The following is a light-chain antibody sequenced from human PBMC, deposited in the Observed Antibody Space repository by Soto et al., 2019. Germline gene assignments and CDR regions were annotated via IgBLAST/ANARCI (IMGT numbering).Light chain of an antibody. Sequence: QSALTQPPSASGSPGQSVAISCTGTASDIGGYTFVSWYQQHPGKAPKLWIYDVNKSPSGVPDRFSGSKSGNTASLTVSGLQAEDEADYYCSAHGGTNPYVFGTGTKLTVL. V-gene: IGLV2-8*01. J-gene: IGLJ1*01. CDR3: SAHGGTNPYV. CDR2: DVN. CDR1: ASDIGGYTF.